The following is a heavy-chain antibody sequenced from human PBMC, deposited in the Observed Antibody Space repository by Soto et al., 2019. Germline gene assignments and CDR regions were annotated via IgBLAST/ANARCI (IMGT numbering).Heavy chain of an antibody. CDR1: GFTFSTYA. D-gene: IGHD3-22*01. CDR2: ISYDGSNK. J-gene: IGHJ4*02. CDR3: ARDGHTYYYDRQDY. V-gene: IGHV3-30-3*01. Sequence: QVQLVESGGGVVQPGRSLRLSCAAPGFTFSTYAMNWVRQGPGKGLEWVALISYDGSNKYYADSVKGRFTISRDNSKNTLYLQMNSLRGEDTAVYYCARDGHTYYYDRQDYWGQGSLVTVSS.